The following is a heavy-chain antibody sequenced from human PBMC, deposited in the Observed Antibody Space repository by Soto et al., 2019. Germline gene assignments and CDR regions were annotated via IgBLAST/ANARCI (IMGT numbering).Heavy chain of an antibody. CDR2: ISSSSSTI. J-gene: IGHJ4*02. CDR1: GFTFSSYS. V-gene: IGHV3-48*02. CDR3: ASDSGSSCSPIDY. D-gene: IGHD5-18*01. Sequence: GGSLRLSFAASGFTFSSYSMNWFRQAPGKGLEWVSYISSSSSTIYYADSVKGRFTISRDNAKNSLYLQMNSLRDEDTAVYDCASDSGSSCSPIDYWGQGTLVSVSS.